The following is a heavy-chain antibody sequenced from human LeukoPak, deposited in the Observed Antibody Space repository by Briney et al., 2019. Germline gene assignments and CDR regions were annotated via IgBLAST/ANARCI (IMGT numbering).Heavy chain of an antibody. V-gene: IGHV5-51*01. J-gene: IGHJ4*02. CDR2: IYPGDSDT. Sequence: GESLKISCQGSGYSFTRYWIRWVRQMPGKGLEWMGIIYPGDSDTRYSPSFQGQVTISADKSISTAYLQWSSLKASDTAMYYCARLPDYYGSGNDYWGQGTLVTVSS. CDR3: ARLPDYYGSGNDY. D-gene: IGHD3-10*01. CDR1: GYSFTRYW.